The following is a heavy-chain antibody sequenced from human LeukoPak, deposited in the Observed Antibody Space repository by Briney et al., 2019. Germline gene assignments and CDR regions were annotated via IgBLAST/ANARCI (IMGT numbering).Heavy chain of an antibody. V-gene: IGHV4-61*02. J-gene: IGHJ4*02. CDR2: SYTSGST. CDR3: ARDYCSGGSCYAH. D-gene: IGHD2-15*01. Sequence: PSETLSLTCTVSGGSISSGSYYWSWIRQPAGKGLEWIERSYTSGSTNYNPSLKSRLTISVDTSKSQFSLKLSSVTAADTAVNYCARDYCSGGSCYAHWGQGTLVTVSS. CDR1: GGSISSGSYY.